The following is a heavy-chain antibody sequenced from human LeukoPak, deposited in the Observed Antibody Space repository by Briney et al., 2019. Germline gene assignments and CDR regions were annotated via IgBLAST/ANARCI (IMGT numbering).Heavy chain of an antibody. CDR1: GGSFSGYY. D-gene: IGHD6-13*01. Sequence: SETLSLTCAVYGGSFSGYYWSWIRQPPGKGLEWIGEINHSGSTNYNPSLKSRVTISVDTSKNQFSLKLSSVTAADTAVYYCARQLVSTKWFDPWGQGTLVTVSS. CDR3: ARQLVSTKWFDP. J-gene: IGHJ5*02. V-gene: IGHV4-34*01. CDR2: INHSGST.